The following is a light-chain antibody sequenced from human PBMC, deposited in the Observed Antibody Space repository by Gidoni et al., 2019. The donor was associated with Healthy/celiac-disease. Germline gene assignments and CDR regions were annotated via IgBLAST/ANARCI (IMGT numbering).Light chain of an antibody. CDR1: QSVSSSY. CDR2: GAS. Sequence: EIELTQSPSTLSLSPGERATLSCRASQSVSSSYLAWYQQKPGQAPRLLIYGASSRATGIPDRFSGSGSGTDFTLTISRLEPEDFAVYYCQQYGSSPLTFGQGTKVEIK. CDR3: QQYGSSPLT. J-gene: IGKJ1*01. V-gene: IGKV3-20*01.